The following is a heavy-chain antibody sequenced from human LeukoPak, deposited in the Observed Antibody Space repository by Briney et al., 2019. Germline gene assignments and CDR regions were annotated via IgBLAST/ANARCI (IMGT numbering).Heavy chain of an antibody. CDR3: ARDGNRPYYYYYMDV. Sequence: ASVKVSCKASGYTFTSYAMNWVRQAPGQGLEWMGWINTNTGNPTYAQGFTGRFVFSLDTSVSTAYLQISSLKAEDTAVYYCARDGNRPYYYYYMDVWGKGTTVTVSS. CDR2: INTNTGNP. CDR1: GYTFTSYA. J-gene: IGHJ6*03. D-gene: IGHD2/OR15-2a*01. V-gene: IGHV7-4-1*02.